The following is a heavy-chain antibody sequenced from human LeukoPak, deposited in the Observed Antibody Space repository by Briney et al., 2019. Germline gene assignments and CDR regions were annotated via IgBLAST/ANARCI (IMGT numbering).Heavy chain of an antibody. CDR2: IYYSGST. D-gene: IGHD2-15*01. CDR3: ARGQYCSGGSCYLYYFDC. J-gene: IGHJ4*02. Sequence: SETLSLTCTVSGGSISSSSYYWGWIRQPPGKGLECIGGIYYSGSTYYNPSLKSRVTISVDTSKNQFSLKLSSVTAADTAVYYCARGQYCSGGSCYLYYFDCWGQGTLVTVSS. V-gene: IGHV4-39*01. CDR1: GGSISSSSYY.